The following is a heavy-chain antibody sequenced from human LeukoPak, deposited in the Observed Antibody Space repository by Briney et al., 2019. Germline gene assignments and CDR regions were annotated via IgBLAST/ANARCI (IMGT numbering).Heavy chain of an antibody. CDR2: IYSTGGT. V-gene: IGHV4-4*07. CDR1: GGSINFYY. J-gene: IGHJ4*02. D-gene: IGHD6-13*01. Sequence: KPSETLSLTCTVSGGSINFYYWSWIRQPAGKGLEWIGRIYSTGGTNYSPSLKSRVTMSVDKSKNQFSLNLSSVTAADTAVYYCARGIADPYSFDSWGQGTLVTVSS. CDR3: ARGIADPYSFDS.